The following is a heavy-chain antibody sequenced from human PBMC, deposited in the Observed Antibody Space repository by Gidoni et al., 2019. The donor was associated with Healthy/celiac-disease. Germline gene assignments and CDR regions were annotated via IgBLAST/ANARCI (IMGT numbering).Heavy chain of an antibody. CDR1: GFTFSSYW. J-gene: IGHJ6*02. V-gene: IGHV3-7*03. CDR2: IKKDGSEK. CDR3: ARYYDYWSGKAPYYYYGMDV. Sequence: EVQLVESGGGLVQPGGSLRLSCAASGFTFSSYWMSWVRQAPGKGLEWVANIKKDGSEKYYVDSVKGRFTISRDNAKNSLYLQMNSLRAEDTAVYYCARYYDYWSGKAPYYYYGMDVWGQGTTVTVSS. D-gene: IGHD3-3*01.